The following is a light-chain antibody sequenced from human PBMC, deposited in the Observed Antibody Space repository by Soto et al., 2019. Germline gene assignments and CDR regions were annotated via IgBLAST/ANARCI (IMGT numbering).Light chain of an antibody. J-gene: IGKJ3*01. Sequence: DIQMTQSPSSVSASVGDRVTLTCRASQGIGTWLAWYQQKPGKAPKLLIYAASSMQSGVPSRFSGSGFGTDFTLTITSLQHEDFATYYCLQSNIFPFTFGPGTKVDI. CDR2: AAS. V-gene: IGKV1-12*01. CDR3: LQSNIFPFT. CDR1: QGIGTW.